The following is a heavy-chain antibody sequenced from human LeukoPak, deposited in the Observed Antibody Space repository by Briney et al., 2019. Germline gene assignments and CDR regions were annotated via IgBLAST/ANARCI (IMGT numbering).Heavy chain of an antibody. J-gene: IGHJ6*02. CDR2: IYAGGIT. V-gene: IGHV3-66*01. Sequence: GGSLRLSCAASGFTVTNNYMSWVRQAPGKGLEWVSVIYAGGITSYADSVKGRFTISRDSSKNTLYLQMNSLRAEDTAVYYCAREGYASGTRYGMDVWGQGTTVTVSS. CDR3: AREGYASGTRYGMDV. CDR1: GFTVTNNY. D-gene: IGHD3-10*01.